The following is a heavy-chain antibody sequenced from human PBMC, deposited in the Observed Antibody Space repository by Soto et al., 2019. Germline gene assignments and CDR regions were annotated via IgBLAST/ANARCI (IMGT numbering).Heavy chain of an antibody. CDR2: IWYDGSNK. Sequence: QVQLVESGGGVVQPGTSLRLSCAASGFTFSSYGMHWVRQAPGEGLEWVAVIWYDGSNKYYADSVKGRFTISRDNSKNTLYLQMNSLRAEDTAVYYCARDHGSGSYYTDYWGQGTLVTVSS. CDR1: GFTFSSYG. D-gene: IGHD3-10*01. J-gene: IGHJ4*02. CDR3: ARDHGSGSYYTDY. V-gene: IGHV3-33*01.